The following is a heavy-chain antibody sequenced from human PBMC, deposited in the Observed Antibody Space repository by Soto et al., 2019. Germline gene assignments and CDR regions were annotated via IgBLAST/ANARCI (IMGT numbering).Heavy chain of an antibody. D-gene: IGHD2-8*02. CDR2: ISYDGSNK. V-gene: IGHV3-30-3*01. Sequence: PGGSLRLSCAASGFTFSSYAMHWVRQAPGKGLEWVAVISYDGSNKYYADSVKGRFTISRDNSKNTLYLQMNSLRAEDTAVYYCARSQYWAGLRWSYFDYWGQGTLVTVS. CDR1: GFTFSSYA. J-gene: IGHJ4*02. CDR3: ARSQYWAGLRWSYFDY.